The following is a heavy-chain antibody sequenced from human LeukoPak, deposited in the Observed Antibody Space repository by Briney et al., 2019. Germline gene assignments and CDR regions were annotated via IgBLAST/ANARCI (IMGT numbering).Heavy chain of an antibody. CDR2: ITTQRGAS. CDR1: GFTFSAHD. D-gene: IGHD6-19*01. CDR3: ARGRTAVAGYFDY. J-gene: IGHJ4*02. V-gene: IGHV3-48*04. Sequence: GGSLRLSCAASGFTFSAHDMMWVRQAPGKGLELISYITTQRGASYYAASVRGRFTISRDNAQNSLYLQMNSLRAEDTAVYYCARGRTAVAGYFDYWGQGTLVTVSS.